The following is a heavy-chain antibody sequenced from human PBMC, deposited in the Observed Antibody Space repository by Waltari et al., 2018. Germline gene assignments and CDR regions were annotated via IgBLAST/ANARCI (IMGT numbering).Heavy chain of an antibody. CDR1: GFGFHGYW. Sequence: EVQLVESGGGLVQPGGSLRLSCFASGFGFHGYWMGWFRQAPGKSLEWVANINDDGTKEFYVESLKGRVTISRDNAKNSVYLQTTSLRAEDTALYYCARSGLVSAFDYWGQGSLVTVAS. CDR2: INDDGTKE. J-gene: IGHJ4*02. V-gene: IGHV3-7*01. D-gene: IGHD3-9*01. CDR3: ARSGLVSAFDY.